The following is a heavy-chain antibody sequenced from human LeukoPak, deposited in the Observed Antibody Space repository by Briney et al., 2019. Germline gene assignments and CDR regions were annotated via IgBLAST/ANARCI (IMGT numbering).Heavy chain of an antibody. CDR1: GFTFSTYS. D-gene: IGHD6-13*01. J-gene: IGHJ4*02. Sequence: PGGSLRLSCTASGFTFSTYSMNWVRQAPGRGLEWVSYISGSSSRRDGGAIQYADSLKGRITISRDNAKNSLYLQMNSLRAEDTAVYYCARVGYYSSSWYVDYFDYWGQGTPVTVSS. CDR2: ISGSSSRRDGGAI. CDR3: ARVGYYSSSWYVDYFDY. V-gene: IGHV3-48*04.